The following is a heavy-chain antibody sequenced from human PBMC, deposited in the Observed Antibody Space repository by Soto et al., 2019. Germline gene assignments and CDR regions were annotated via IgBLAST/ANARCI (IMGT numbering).Heavy chain of an antibody. CDR1: GFTFSSYA. D-gene: IGHD2-15*01. V-gene: IGHV3-23*01. J-gene: IGHJ5*02. Sequence: PGGSLRLSCAASGFTFSSYAISWVRQAPGKGLEWVSAISGSVGSTYYADSVKGRFTISRDNSKNTLYLQMNSLRAEDTAVYYCAKDNRLGGLGYCSGGSCYVPWFDPWGQGTLVTVSS. CDR2: ISGSVGST. CDR3: AKDNRLGGLGYCSGGSCYVPWFDP.